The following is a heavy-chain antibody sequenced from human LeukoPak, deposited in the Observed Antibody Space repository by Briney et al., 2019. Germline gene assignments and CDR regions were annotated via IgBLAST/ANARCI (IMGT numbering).Heavy chain of an antibody. V-gene: IGHV4-38-2*01. Sequence: PSETLSLTCAVSGYSISSGYYWGWIRQPPGKGLEWIGSIYHSGSTYYDPSLKSRVTISVDTSKNQFSLELSSVTAADTAVYYCARLDVVVVPANPKTSFDYWGQGTLVTVSS. CDR2: IYHSGST. CDR1: GYSISSGYY. D-gene: IGHD2-2*01. J-gene: IGHJ4*02. CDR3: ARLDVVVVPANPKTSFDY.